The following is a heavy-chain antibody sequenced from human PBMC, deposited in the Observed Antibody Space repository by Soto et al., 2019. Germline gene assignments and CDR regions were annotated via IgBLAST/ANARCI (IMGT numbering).Heavy chain of an antibody. Sequence: SGRTLVNPTQTLTLTCTFSGFSLSTSGMCVSWILQPPGKALEWLARIDWDDDKYYSTSLKTRLTISKDTSKNQVVLTMTNMDPVDTATYYCARVSGGRLVIDYWGQGTLVTVSS. CDR2: IDWDDDK. CDR1: GFSLSTSGMC. V-gene: IGHV2-70*11. J-gene: IGHJ4*02. CDR3: ARVSGGRLVIDY. D-gene: IGHD3-9*01.